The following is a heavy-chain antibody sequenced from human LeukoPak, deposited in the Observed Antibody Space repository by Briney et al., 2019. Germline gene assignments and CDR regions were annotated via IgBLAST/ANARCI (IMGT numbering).Heavy chain of an antibody. Sequence: PSETLSLTCTVSGGSISSGDYYWSWIRQPPGKGLEWIGCIYYSGSTYYNPSLKSRVTISVDTSKNQFSLKLSSVTAADTAVYYCARGGTYYYGSGSYYPRYYFDYWGQGTLVTVSS. CDR2: IYYSGST. CDR1: GGSISSGDYY. D-gene: IGHD3-10*01. J-gene: IGHJ4*02. V-gene: IGHV4-30-4*01. CDR3: ARGGTYYYGSGSYYPRYYFDY.